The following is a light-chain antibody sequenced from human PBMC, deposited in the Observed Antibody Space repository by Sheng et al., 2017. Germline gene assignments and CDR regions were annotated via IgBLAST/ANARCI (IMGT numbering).Light chain of an antibody. J-gene: IGKJ4*01. CDR2: KAS. V-gene: IGKV1-5*03. CDR1: ESISSW. Sequence: DIQMTQSPSTLPASVGDRVTITCRASESISSWLAWYQQKPGKAPNLLIYKASYLESGVPSRFSGSGSGTEFTLTITSLQPDDFATYYCQQYYSYPTFGGGTKVEIK. CDR3: QQYYSYPT.